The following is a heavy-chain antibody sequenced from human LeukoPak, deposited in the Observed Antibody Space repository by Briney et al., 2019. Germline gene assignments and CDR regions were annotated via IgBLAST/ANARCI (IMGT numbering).Heavy chain of an antibody. CDR1: GYTLTELS. D-gene: IGHD3-3*01. CDR3: ATNRLTIFGVVAGLDP. J-gene: IGHJ5*02. Sequence: ASVKVSCKVSGYTLTELSMHWVRQTPGKGLEWMGGFVTKDGETIYPKKFQGRVTMTEDTSTDTAYMELSSLRSEDTAVYYCATNRLTIFGVVAGLDPWGQGTLVTVSS. V-gene: IGHV1-24*01. CDR2: FVTKDGET.